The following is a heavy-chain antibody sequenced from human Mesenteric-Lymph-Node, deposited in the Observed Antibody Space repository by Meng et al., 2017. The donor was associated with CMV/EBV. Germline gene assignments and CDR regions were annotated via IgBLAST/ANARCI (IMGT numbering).Heavy chain of an antibody. D-gene: IGHD4-17*01. Sequence: SVTVSCKASVGTFSSYDISWVRQAPEQGLEWMGGIIPILGIANYAQEFQGRVTLTADKSTSTVYMELSSLGSDDTAVCNCARGRTTGDYWGQGTLVTVSS. V-gene: IGHV1-69*10. CDR3: ARGRTTGDY. CDR2: IIPILGIA. CDR1: VGTFSSYD. J-gene: IGHJ4*02.